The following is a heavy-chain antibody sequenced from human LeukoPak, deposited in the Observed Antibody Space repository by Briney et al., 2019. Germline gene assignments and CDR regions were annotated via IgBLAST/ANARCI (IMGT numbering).Heavy chain of an antibody. D-gene: IGHD1-26*01. CDR2: TDPSDSYT. Sequence: GESLKISCKGSGYSFTSYWISWVRQMPGKGLEWMGRTDPSDSYTNYSPSFQGHVTISADKSISTAYLQWSSLKASDTAMYYCARGNIVGASPSSFDIWGQGTMVTVSS. J-gene: IGHJ3*02. CDR1: GYSFTSYW. V-gene: IGHV5-10-1*01. CDR3: ARGNIVGASPSSFDI.